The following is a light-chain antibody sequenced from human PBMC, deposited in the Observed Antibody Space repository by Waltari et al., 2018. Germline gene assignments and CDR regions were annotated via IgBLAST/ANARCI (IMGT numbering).Light chain of an antibody. CDR3: ATWDGRVNGVL. V-gene: IGLV1-44*01. CDR1: NYNIGRGP. Sequence: QSVLTQAPSVSGTPGQRLTISCSGTNYNIGRGPLTWYQQVPGMSPKLLIYSNDQRPSGVPDRFSGSKSGTSASLAISGLQSEDEADYYCATWDGRVNGVLFGGGTKVTVL. J-gene: IGLJ2*01. CDR2: SND.